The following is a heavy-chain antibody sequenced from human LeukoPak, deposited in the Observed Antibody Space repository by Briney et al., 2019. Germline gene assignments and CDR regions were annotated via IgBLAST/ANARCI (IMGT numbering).Heavy chain of an antibody. V-gene: IGHV3-30-3*01. CDR2: TSSDLNVK. CDR3: AREGYYGSGSPPSSYFDY. D-gene: IGHD3-10*01. Sequence: GGSLRLSCAASGFTFSRFAVHWVRQAPGKGLEWVAVTSSDLNVKLYADSVKGRFTISRDNSRSTLYLQMNSLKPEDTAIYYCAREGYYGSGSPPSSYFDYWGQGTLVTVSS. CDR1: GFTFSRFA. J-gene: IGHJ4*02.